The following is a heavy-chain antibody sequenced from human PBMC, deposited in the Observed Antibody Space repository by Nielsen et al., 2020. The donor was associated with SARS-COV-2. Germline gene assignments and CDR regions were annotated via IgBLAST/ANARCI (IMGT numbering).Heavy chain of an antibody. J-gene: IGHJ4*02. D-gene: IGHD3-9*01. Sequence: GESLKISCAASGFAFRSFAIHWVRQAPGKGLERVTVISFDGLYKQYSDSVKGRFSISRDNSQNTVSLHMDRLRSEDTALYYCAREDRTDWYGVDYWGQGTLVTVAS. CDR1: GFAFRSFA. CDR2: ISFDGLYK. CDR3: AREDRTDWYGVDY. V-gene: IGHV3-30*04.